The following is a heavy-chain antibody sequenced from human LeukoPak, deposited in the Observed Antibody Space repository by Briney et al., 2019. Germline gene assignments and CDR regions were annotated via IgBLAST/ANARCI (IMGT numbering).Heavy chain of an antibody. CDR2: IYTSGST. CDR1: GGSISSGSYY. D-gene: IGHD6-13*01. J-gene: IGHJ4*02. V-gene: IGHV4-61*02. CDR3: ARGPSGYGSSWYGGGYFDY. Sequence: SETLSLTCTVSGGSISSGSYYWSWIRQPAGKGLEWIGRIYTSGSTNYNPSLKSRVTLSVDTSKNQFSLKLSSVTAADTAVYYCARGPSGYGSSWYGGGYFDYWGQGTLVTVSS.